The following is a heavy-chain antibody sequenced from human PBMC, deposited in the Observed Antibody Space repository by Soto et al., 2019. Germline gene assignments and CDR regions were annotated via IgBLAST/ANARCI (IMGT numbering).Heavy chain of an antibody. CDR2: IYYSGSTYYN. V-gene: IGHV4-31*03. Sequence: SETLSLTCTVSGGSISSGGYYWSWIRQHPGKGLEWIGYIYYSGSTYYNYYNPSLKSRVTISVDTSKNQFSLKLSSVTAADTAVYYCARVPYDISGYGYFDYWGQGTLVTVSS. CDR3: ARVPYDISGYGYFDY. J-gene: IGHJ4*02. D-gene: IGHD3-22*01. CDR1: GGSISSGGYY.